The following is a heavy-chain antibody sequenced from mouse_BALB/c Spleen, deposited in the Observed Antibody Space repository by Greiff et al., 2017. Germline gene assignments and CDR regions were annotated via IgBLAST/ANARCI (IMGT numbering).Heavy chain of an antibody. V-gene: IGHV1S29*02. J-gene: IGHJ3*01. Sequence: EVQLQQSGPELVKPGASVKISCKASGYTFTDYNMHWVKQSHGKSLEWIGYIYPYNGGTGYNQKFKSKATLTVDNSSSTAYMELRSLTSEDSAVYYCARWGGNYGGFAYWGQGTLVTVSA. CDR3: ARWGGNYGGFAY. CDR1: GYTFTDYN. D-gene: IGHD2-1*01. CDR2: IYPYNGGT.